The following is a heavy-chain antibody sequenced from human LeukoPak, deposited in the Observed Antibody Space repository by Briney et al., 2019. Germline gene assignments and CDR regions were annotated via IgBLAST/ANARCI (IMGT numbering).Heavy chain of an antibody. CDR3: ARAISGYNYGLDY. Sequence: GVSLRLSCAASGFTFSNYAMSWVRQAPEKGLEWVSAISGSVGTTYYADSVKGRFTISRDNSKNTLSLQMNSLRAEDTAVYFCARAISGYNYGLDYWGQGTLVSVSS. CDR2: ISGSVGTT. J-gene: IGHJ4*02. D-gene: IGHD5-18*01. CDR1: GFTFSNYA. V-gene: IGHV3-23*01.